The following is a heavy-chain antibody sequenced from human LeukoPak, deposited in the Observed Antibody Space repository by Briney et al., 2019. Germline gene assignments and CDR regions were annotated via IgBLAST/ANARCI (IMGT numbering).Heavy chain of an antibody. CDR2: IYYSGST. J-gene: IGHJ3*02. CDR1: GGSISSYY. D-gene: IGHD3-22*01. Sequence: SGTLSLTCTVSGGSISSYYWSWIRQPPGKGLEWIGYIYYSGSTNYNPSLKSRVTMSVDTSKNHFSLKLSSVTAADTAMYYCARSPNFYYDGSGAFDIWGQGTMVTVSS. V-gene: IGHV4-59*01. CDR3: ARSPNFYYDGSGAFDI.